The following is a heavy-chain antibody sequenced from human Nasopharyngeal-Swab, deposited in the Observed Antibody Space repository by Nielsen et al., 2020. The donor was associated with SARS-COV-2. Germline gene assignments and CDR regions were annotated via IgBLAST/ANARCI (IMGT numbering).Heavy chain of an antibody. CDR1: CGSISSYY. V-gene: IGHV4-59*01. CDR3: ARDSRGSGDAFDI. Sequence: TPSLPPPVSCGSISSYYLSWVRQPPGKGLEWIGYIYYSGSTNYNPSLKSRVTISVDTSKNQFSLKLSSVTAADTAVYYCARDSRGSGDAFDIWGQGTMVTVSS. J-gene: IGHJ3*02. D-gene: IGHD3-10*01. CDR2: IYYSGST.